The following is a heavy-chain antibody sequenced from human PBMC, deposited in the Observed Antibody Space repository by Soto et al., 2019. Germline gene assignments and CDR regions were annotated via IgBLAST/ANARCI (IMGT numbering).Heavy chain of an antibody. J-gene: IGHJ4*02. CDR1: GFTFSNIW. CDR2: ISPDGGER. Sequence: LVESGGGLVQPGGSLRLSCAASGFTFSNIWMSWVRRSPEKGPEWVASISPDGGERYYVDSVKGRFTISRDNTRNSLYLQMNSLRAEETAVYYCAKGPRWGQGTLVTVSS. V-gene: IGHV3-7*01. CDR3: AKGPR.